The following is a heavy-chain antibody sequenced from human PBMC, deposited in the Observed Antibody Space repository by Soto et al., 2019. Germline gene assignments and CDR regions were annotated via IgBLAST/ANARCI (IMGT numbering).Heavy chain of an antibody. CDR1: GFTFTSSA. J-gene: IGHJ4*02. CDR3: AALAASSYYYDSSGYYLFDY. Sequence: ASVKVSCKASGFTFTSSAVQWVRRARGQRLEWIGWIVVGSGNTNYAQKFQERVTITRDMSTSTAYMELSSLRSEDTAVYYCAALAASSYYYDSSGYYLFDYWGQGTLVTVSS. V-gene: IGHV1-58*01. D-gene: IGHD3-22*01. CDR2: IVVGSGNT.